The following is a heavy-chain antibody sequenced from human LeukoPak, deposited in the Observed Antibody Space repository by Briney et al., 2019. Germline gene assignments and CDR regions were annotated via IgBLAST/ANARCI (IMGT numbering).Heavy chain of an antibody. CDR1: GGSINTNSYY. D-gene: IGHD2-21*01. CDR3: TRNSGTSSLDY. CDR2: ISNSGRT. V-gene: IGHV4-39*01. J-gene: IGHJ4*02. Sequence: KPSETLSLTCTVSGGSINTNSYYWAWIRQPPGKGLEWLGTISNSGRTYYNPSLKSRVTISLDTTKNQFSLNLSYVTATDTAVYYCTRNSGTSSLDYWGRGTLVTVSS.